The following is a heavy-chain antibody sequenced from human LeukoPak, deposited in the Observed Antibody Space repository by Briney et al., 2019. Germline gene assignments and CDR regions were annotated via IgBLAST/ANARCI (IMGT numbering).Heavy chain of an antibody. J-gene: IGHJ4*02. Sequence: GGSLRLSCAASGFTVSTNYMTWVRQAPGKGLEWVSVIYSSNTTYYADSVKGRFTISRHNSENTLYLQMNSLRADDTAVYYCTRGGYSGSYQHYFDSWGQGTLVTVSS. V-gene: IGHV3-53*04. CDR2: IYSSNTT. D-gene: IGHD1-26*01. CDR1: GFTVSTNY. CDR3: TRGGYSGSYQHYFDS.